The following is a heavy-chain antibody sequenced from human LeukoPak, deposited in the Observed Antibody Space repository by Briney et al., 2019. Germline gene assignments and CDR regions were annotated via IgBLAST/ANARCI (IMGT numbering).Heavy chain of an antibody. J-gene: IGHJ6*03. CDR3: ARQRADYYYYYVDV. CDR2: IYFSGST. CDR1: GGSISGTNSY. Sequence: SETLSLTCIVSGGSISGTNSYWAWIRQPAGKGLEWIGSIYFSGSTFYKSPLESRLNMSVDMSKNQFSLKVRSVTAADTAVYYCARQRADYYYYYVDVWGKGTTVTVSS. V-gene: IGHV4-39*01.